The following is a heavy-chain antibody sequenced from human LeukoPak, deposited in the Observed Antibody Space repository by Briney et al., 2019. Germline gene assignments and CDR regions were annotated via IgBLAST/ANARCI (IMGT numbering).Heavy chain of an antibody. CDR2: IYPADSDT. Sequence: GESLKISCKGSGYSFTNYWIAWVRQMPGKGLEWMGIIYPADSDTRYTPSFEGQVAISVDKSINTAYLQFSSLKTSDSAMYYCAASHYYIWTIARYLDYWGQGTLVTVSS. CDR1: GYSFTNYW. J-gene: IGHJ4*02. CDR3: AASHYYIWTIARYLDY. D-gene: IGHD3-9*01. V-gene: IGHV5-51*01.